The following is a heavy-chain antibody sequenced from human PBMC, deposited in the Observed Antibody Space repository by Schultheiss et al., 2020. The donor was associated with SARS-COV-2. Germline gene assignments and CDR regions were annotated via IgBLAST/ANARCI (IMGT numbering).Heavy chain of an antibody. CDR1: GFTFSSYA. CDR3: ARASYEFSGWDGVY. D-gene: IGHD3-3*01. Sequence: GESLKISCAASGFTFSSYAMSWVRQAPGKGLEWVSAISGSGGSTYYADSVKGRFTISRDNSKNTVYVEMNSLRDDDTALYYCARASYEFSGWDGVYWGQGTLVTVSS. J-gene: IGHJ4*02. V-gene: IGHV3-23*01. CDR2: ISGSGGST.